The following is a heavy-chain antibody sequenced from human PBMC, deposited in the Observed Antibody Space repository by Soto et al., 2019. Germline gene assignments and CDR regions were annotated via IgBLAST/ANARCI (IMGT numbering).Heavy chain of an antibody. CDR2: ISGSGDRTDYGGT. Sequence: PGGSLRLSCAASGFTFSTYAMNWVRQAPGRGLEWVSGISGSGDRTDYGGTYYADSVKGRFAISRDNSKNTLYLQMNSLRVEDTAVYYCAKDHGLWLGPENYHYYGMDVWGHGTTVTSP. D-gene: IGHD3-10*01. CDR1: GFTFSTYA. V-gene: IGHV3-23*01. J-gene: IGHJ6*02. CDR3: AKDHGLWLGPENYHYYGMDV.